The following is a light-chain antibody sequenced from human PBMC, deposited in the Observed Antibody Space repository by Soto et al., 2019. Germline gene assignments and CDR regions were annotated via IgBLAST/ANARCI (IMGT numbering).Light chain of an antibody. Sequence: QSALTQPPSASRSPGQSVTISCTGTSSDVGGYNFVSWYQHLPGKAPKLIIYDVGERPSGVPDRFSGSKSGNTASLTVSGLQAEDEADYYCSSYAGDNFYVFGPGTKLTVL. CDR1: SSDVGGYNF. CDR2: DVG. V-gene: IGLV2-8*02. CDR3: SSYAGDNFYV. J-gene: IGLJ1*01.